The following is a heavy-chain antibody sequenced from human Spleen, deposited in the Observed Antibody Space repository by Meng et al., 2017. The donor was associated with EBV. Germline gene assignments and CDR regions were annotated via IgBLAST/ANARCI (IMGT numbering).Heavy chain of an antibody. J-gene: IGHJ4*02. CDR2: IIPIFGTT. V-gene: IGHV1-69*01. CDR1: EAPSPAN. Sequence: QVQLVQSGAEVKMPGSSVKVSCKLLEAPSPANWVRQAPRQGLDWMGGIIPIFGTTNYAQKFQGRVTITADESTSTTYMALGSLRSEDTAVYYCARGLLLGSFIGAFDSWGQGTLVTVSS. D-gene: IGHD3-10*01. CDR3: ARGLLLGSFIGAFDS.